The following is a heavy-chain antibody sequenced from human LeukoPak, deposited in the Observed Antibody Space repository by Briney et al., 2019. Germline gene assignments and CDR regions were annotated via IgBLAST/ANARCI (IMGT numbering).Heavy chain of an antibody. D-gene: IGHD4-17*01. V-gene: IGHV3-23*01. CDR2: ITDSGVST. CDR3: ARDPNGNYVGAFDFQR. J-gene: IGHJ1*01. Sequence: GGSLRLSCAASGFTFSNYAMSWVRQAPGKGLEWVSSITDSGVSTYYADSVKGRFSISRDNYKNTLYLQMSSLRAEDTAVYYCARDPNGNYVGAFDFQRWGQGTLLTFSS. CDR1: GFTFSNYA.